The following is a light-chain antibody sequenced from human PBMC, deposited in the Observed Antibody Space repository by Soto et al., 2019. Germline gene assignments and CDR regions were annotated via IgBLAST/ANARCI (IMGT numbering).Light chain of an antibody. V-gene: IGKV3-20*01. J-gene: IGKJ2*01. Sequence: EIVLTQSPGTLSLSQGERATLSCRAIQSVSSSYLAWYQQKPGQAPRLLIYGASSRATGIPDRFSGSGSGTDFTLTISSLQSEDSAVYFCQQYYYWPPYTFGQGTKVDIK. CDR3: QQYYYWPPYT. CDR2: GAS. CDR1: QSVSSSY.